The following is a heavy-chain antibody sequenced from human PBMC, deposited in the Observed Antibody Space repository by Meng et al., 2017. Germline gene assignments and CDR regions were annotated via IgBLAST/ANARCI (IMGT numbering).Heavy chain of an antibody. Sequence: GGSLRLSCAASGFTFSGSAMHWVRQASGKGLEWVGRIRIKANSYATAYAASVKGRFTISRDDSKNTAYRQMNSLKTEDTAVYYCTRQGCSGGSCYSKDDAFDIWGQGTMVTVSS. D-gene: IGHD2-15*01. CDR3: TRQGCSGGSCYSKDDAFDI. CDR2: IRIKANSYAT. J-gene: IGHJ3*02. CDR1: GFTFSGSA. V-gene: IGHV3-73*01.